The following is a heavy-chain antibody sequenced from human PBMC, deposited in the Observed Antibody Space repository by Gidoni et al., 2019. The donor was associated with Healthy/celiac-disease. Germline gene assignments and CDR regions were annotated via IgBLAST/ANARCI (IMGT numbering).Heavy chain of an antibody. J-gene: IGHJ4*02. Sequence: WVSAISGSGGSTYYADSVKGRFTISRDNSKNTLYLQMNSLRAEDTAVYYCAKGTVGATKGRFDYWGQGTLVTVSS. D-gene: IGHD1-26*01. V-gene: IGHV3-23*01. CDR3: AKGTVGATKGRFDY. CDR2: ISGSGGST.